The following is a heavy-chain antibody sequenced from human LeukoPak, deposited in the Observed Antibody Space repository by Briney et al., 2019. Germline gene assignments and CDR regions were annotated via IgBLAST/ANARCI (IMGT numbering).Heavy chain of an antibody. CDR2: ISGSGGST. J-gene: IGHJ4*02. V-gene: IGHV3-23*01. Sequence: GGSLRLSCIASGFTVGSNYMSWVRQAPGKGLEWVSGISGSGGSTKYADSVKGRFTISRDNSKNMLYLQMNSLRAEDTAVYYCAKDFYYDILTGSDFWGRGTLVTVSS. CDR1: GFTVGSNY. CDR3: AKDFYYDILTGSDF. D-gene: IGHD3-9*01.